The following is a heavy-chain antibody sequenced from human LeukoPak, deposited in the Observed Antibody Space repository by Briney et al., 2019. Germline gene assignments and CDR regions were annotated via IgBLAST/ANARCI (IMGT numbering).Heavy chain of an antibody. D-gene: IGHD4-23*01. Sequence: ASVKVSCKASEGTFSSYAISWVRQAPGQGLEWMGQIIPMLGTASYAQRFQGRVTLTADESTSTAYMELSSLRSEDTAVYYCARESLPYGGNSFGHYGMDVWGQGTTVTVSS. CDR1: EGTFSSYA. J-gene: IGHJ6*02. V-gene: IGHV1-69*13. CDR2: IIPMLGTA. CDR3: ARESLPYGGNSFGHYGMDV.